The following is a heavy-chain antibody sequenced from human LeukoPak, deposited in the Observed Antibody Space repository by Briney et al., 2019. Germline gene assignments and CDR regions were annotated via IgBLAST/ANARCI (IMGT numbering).Heavy chain of an antibody. V-gene: IGHV1-18*01. CDR1: GYTFTNYH. Sequence: GASVKVSCKASGYTFTNYHTNWVRQAPGQGLEWMGWISAYNGNTNYAQNLQGRVTMTTDTSTSTAYMELRSLRSDDTAVYYCARDVSFSYGYFDYWGQGTLVTVSS. J-gene: IGHJ4*02. D-gene: IGHD3-16*01. CDR3: ARDVSFSYGYFDY. CDR2: ISAYNGNT.